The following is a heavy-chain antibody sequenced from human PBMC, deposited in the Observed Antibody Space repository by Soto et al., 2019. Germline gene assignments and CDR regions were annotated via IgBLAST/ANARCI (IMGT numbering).Heavy chain of an antibody. CDR2: INPSGGST. CDR3: ARDLGPEYYDILTGYSAAGYYYYGMDV. J-gene: IGHJ6*02. V-gene: IGHV1-46*01. CDR1: GYTFTSYY. D-gene: IGHD3-9*01. Sequence: ASVKVSCKASGYTFTSYYMHWVRQAPGQGLEWMGIINPSGGSTSYAQKFQGRVTMTRDTSTSTVYMELSSLRSEDTAVYYCARDLGPEYYDILTGYSAAGYYYYGMDVWGQGTTVTVSS.